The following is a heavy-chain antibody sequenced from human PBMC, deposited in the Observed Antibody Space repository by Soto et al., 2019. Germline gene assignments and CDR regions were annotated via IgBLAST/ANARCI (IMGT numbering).Heavy chain of an antibody. CDR2: IIPIFGTA. J-gene: IGHJ4*02. V-gene: IGHV1-69*13. CDR3: ARAGSDYYDSSGYYYFDY. CDR1: GGTFSSYA. Sequence: GASVKVSCKASGGTFSSYAISWVRQAPGQGLEWMGGIIPIFGTANYAQKFQGRVTITADESTSTAYMELSSLRSEDTAVYYCARAGSDYYDSSGYYYFDYWGQGTLVTVPQ. D-gene: IGHD3-22*01.